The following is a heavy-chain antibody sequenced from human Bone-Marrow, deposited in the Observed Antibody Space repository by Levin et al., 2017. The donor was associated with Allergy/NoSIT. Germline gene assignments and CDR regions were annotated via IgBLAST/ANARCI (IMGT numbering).Heavy chain of an antibody. D-gene: IGHD5-24*01. CDR3: TRTGVEVAGPFDY. CDR2: ISYDGTDK. J-gene: IGHJ4*02. Sequence: LSLTCATSGFTFRAFAMHWVRQAPGKGLEWVASISYDGTDKYYADSVRGRFTVSRDNSKTTLYLQMNSLRAEDSAVYYCTRTGVEVAGPFDYWGQGTLVTVSS. V-gene: IGHV3-30-3*01. CDR1: GFTFRAFA.